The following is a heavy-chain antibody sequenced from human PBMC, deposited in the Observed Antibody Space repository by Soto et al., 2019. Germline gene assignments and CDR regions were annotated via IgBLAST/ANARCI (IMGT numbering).Heavy chain of an antibody. Sequence: PSETLSLTCVVSGGSINSTNWWSWVRQSPGKGLEWIGGIYHSGSTNYNPSLRSRLTLSVDRSKNQFSLKLSSVTAADTAIYYCARDCHALGYFFDYWGQGAPVTVSS. CDR3: ARDCHALGYFFDY. CDR2: IYHSGST. J-gene: IGHJ4*02. V-gene: IGHV4-4*02. CDR1: GGSINSTNW. D-gene: IGHD6-25*01.